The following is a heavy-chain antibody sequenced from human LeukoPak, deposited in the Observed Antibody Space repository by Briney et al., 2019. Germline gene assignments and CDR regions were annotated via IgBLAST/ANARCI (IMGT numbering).Heavy chain of an antibody. J-gene: IGHJ4*02. V-gene: IGHV3-30*04. CDR2: VSSDGTTT. CDR3: AKAKWNTANSFLVKY. D-gene: IGHD5-18*01. CDR1: GFTFSSYA. Sequence: GGSLRLSCAASGFTFSSYAMHWVRQAPRKGLEWMAIVSSDGTTTYYADSVKGRFTISRDNPKNTLYLQMNSLRAEDTAVYYCAKAKWNTANSFLVKYWGQGTLVTVSS.